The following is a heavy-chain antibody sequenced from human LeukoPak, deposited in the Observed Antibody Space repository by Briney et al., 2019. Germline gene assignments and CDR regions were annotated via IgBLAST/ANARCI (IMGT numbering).Heavy chain of an antibody. D-gene: IGHD6-13*01. CDR2: IKQDGNDK. CDR1: GFTFTTHW. Sequence: GGSLRLSCAASGFTFTTHWMSWVRQAPGKGLEWVANIKQDGNDKHYLESVKGRFTISRDNAKDSLYLQMNSLRAEDTAVYYCARWGIAAAGTNYWGQGTLVTVSS. CDR3: ARWGIAAAGTNY. V-gene: IGHV3-7*01. J-gene: IGHJ4*02.